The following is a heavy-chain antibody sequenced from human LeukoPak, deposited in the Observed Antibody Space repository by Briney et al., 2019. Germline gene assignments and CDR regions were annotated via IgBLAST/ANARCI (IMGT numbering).Heavy chain of an antibody. CDR3: AYLTMVRGVPFDY. J-gene: IGHJ4*02. CDR1: GGSISSYY. V-gene: IGHV4-4*07. D-gene: IGHD3-10*01. CDR2: IYTSGST. Sequence: SETLSLTCTVSGGSISSYYWSWIRQPAGKGLEWIGRIYTSGSTNYNPSLKSRVTMSVDTPKNQFSPKLSSVTAADTAVYYCAYLTMVRGVPFDYWGQGTLVTVSS.